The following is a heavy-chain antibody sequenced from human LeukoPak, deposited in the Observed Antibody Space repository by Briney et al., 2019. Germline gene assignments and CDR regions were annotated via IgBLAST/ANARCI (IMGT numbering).Heavy chain of an antibody. V-gene: IGHV4-61*01. CDR1: GGSVSSGSYY. J-gene: IGHJ4*02. Sequence: SETLSLTCTVSGGSVSSGSYYWSWIRQPPGKGLEWIGYIYYSGSTNYNPSLKSRVTISVDTSKNQFSLKLSSVTAADTAVYYCAAEVDDYVDYWGQGTLVTVSS. CDR3: AAEVDDYVDY. CDR2: IYYSGST. D-gene: IGHD5-12*01.